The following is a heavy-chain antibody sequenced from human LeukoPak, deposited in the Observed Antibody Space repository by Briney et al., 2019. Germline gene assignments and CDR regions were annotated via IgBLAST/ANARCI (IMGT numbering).Heavy chain of an antibody. D-gene: IGHD1-26*01. CDR1: GFTFSSYG. J-gene: IGHJ4*02. CDR2: INWNGGTT. V-gene: IGHV3-20*01. Sequence: GGSLRLSCAASGFTFSSYGMSWGRQAPGKGLEWVSGINWNGGTTGYADSVKGRFTISRDNAKNSLYLQMHSLRAEDTALYHCARKGLGGELGGFDYWGQGILVTVSS. CDR3: ARKGLGGELGGFDY.